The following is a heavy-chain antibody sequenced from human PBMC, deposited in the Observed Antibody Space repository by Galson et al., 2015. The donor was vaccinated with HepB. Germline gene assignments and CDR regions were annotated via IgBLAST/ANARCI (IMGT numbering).Heavy chain of an antibody. CDR2: INIAGDP. V-gene: IGHV3-13*04. CDR1: GLNLRQYD. CDR3: ARESAGFGLTYFDL. D-gene: IGHD2-21*02. J-gene: IGHJ2*01. Sequence: SLRLSCAASGLNLRQYDMHWARQVAGVGLEWVSSINIAGDPYYTGSVQGRFTISREDAGHSLSLQMNTLRVEDSAVYYCARESAGFGLTYFDLWGRGTLVTVSS.